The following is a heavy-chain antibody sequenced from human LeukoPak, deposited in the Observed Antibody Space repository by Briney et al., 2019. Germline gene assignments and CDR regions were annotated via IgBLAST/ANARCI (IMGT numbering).Heavy chain of an antibody. J-gene: IGHJ5*02. CDR1: GFTFSSYN. CDR3: ARTLSSTSASGFDP. D-gene: IGHD2-2*01. Sequence: GESLRLSCAASGFTFSSYNINWIRQAPGKGLEWVSSISTSSSYIYYADSVKGRFTISRDNAKNSLYLQMNSLRAEDTAVYYCARTLSSTSASGFDPWGQGTLVTVSS. CDR2: ISTSSSYI. V-gene: IGHV3-21*01.